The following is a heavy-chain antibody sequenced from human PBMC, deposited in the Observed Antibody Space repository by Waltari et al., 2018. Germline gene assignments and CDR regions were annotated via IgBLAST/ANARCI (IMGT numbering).Heavy chain of an antibody. Sequence: QVQLVQSGAELKEPGASMKVSCKASGYTFTGYYMHWVRQAPGPRLEWMGRINPNSGGTNSAQKFQGRVTMTRDTSINTAYMELSRLRSDDTALYYCVRGGIWYDTSGHRFLFDYWGQGTLVTVSS. CDR1: GYTFTGYY. D-gene: IGHD3-22*01. CDR3: VRGGIWYDTSGHRFLFDY. V-gene: IGHV1-2*06. CDR2: INPNSGGT. J-gene: IGHJ4*02.